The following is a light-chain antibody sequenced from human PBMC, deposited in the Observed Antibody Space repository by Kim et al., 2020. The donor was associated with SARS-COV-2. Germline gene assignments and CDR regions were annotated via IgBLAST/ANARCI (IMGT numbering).Light chain of an antibody. CDR1: QSLLFTSNNKNY. CDR2: WAS. CDR3: QQYYTAPLT. J-gene: IGKJ4*01. Sequence: DIVMTQSPGSLAVSLGERATINCKSSQSLLFTSNNKNYLTWYQQKPGQPPKLLIYWASSRESGVPDRFSGSGSETDFTLTISSLQAEDVAVYYCQQYYTAPLTFGGGTKVDIK. V-gene: IGKV4-1*01.